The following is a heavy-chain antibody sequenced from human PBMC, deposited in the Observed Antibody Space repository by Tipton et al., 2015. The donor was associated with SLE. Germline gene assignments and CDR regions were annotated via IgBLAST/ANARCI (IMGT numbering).Heavy chain of an antibody. Sequence: TLSLTCTVSGDSISRDYWSWIRQPPGGGLEWVAYIYSGGSTNFNPLLKSRLSISLDSAKNQFSLKLTSVTAADTAVYYCARWMPLTGINVWGQGATVTVSS. D-gene: IGHD3-10*01. CDR1: GDSISRDY. CDR2: IYSGGST. V-gene: IGHV4-59*08. J-gene: IGHJ6*02. CDR3: ARWMPLTGINV.